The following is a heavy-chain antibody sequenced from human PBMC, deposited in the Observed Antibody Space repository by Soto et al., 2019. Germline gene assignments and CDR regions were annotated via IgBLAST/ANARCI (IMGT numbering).Heavy chain of an antibody. CDR1: GYTFTSHA. V-gene: IGHV1-3*05. CDR2: TNAGNGNT. Sequence: QVQLVQSGAEEKKPGASVKVSCKASGYTFTSHAMHWVRQAPGQRLEWMGWTNAGNGNTKYSQKVQGRVTITTDTPAGTAYMELGSLRSADTAVYYWARDGIAAAGTSWFDPWGQGTLVTVSS. CDR3: ARDGIAAAGTSWFDP. J-gene: IGHJ5*02. D-gene: IGHD6-13*01.